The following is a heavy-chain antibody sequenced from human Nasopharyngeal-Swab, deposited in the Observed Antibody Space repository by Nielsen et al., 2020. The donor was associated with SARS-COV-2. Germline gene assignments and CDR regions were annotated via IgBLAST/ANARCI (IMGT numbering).Heavy chain of an antibody. V-gene: IGHV3-7*03. Sequence: GESLKISCATSGFTFSTYWMTWVRQAPGKGLEWVANIKQDGSEKYYVDSVKGRFTISRDNAKNSLYLQMNSLRAEDTAVYHCVTGGSYYVYWGQGTLVTVSS. CDR3: VTGGSYYVY. J-gene: IGHJ4*02. D-gene: IGHD1-26*01. CDR1: GFTFSTYW. CDR2: IKQDGSEK.